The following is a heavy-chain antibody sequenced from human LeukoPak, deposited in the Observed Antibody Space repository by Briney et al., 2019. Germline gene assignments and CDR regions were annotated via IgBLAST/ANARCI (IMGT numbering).Heavy chain of an antibody. CDR3: AKDIVVVPAAREDWFDP. J-gene: IGHJ5*02. Sequence: GGSLRLSCAASGFTFSSYSMNWVRQAPGKGLEWVSYISSSSSTIYYADSVKGRFTISRDNAKNSLYLQMNSLRAEDTAVYYCAKDIVVVPAAREDWFDPWGQGTLVTVSS. CDR2: ISSSSSTI. CDR1: GFTFSSYS. V-gene: IGHV3-48*01. D-gene: IGHD2-2*01.